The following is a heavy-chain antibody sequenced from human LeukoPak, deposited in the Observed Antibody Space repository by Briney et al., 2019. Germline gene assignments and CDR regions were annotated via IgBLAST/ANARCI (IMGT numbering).Heavy chain of an antibody. CDR2: IYYSGST. J-gene: IGHJ4*02. CDR3: GGGWFGPPLLNY. V-gene: IGHV4-59*01. D-gene: IGHD3-10*01. Sequence: SETLSLTCTVSGGSISSYYWSWIRQPPGKGLEWIGYIYYSGSTNYNPSLKSRVTISVDTSKNQFSLKLSSVTAADTAVYYCGGGWFGPPLLNYWGQGTLVTVSS. CDR1: GGSISSYY.